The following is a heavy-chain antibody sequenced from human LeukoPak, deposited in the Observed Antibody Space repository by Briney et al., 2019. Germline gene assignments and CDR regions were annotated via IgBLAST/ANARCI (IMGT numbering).Heavy chain of an antibody. V-gene: IGHV1-2*02. Sequence: ASVKVSCKASGHTFTGYYMHRVRQAPGQGLEWMGWINCNSGGTSYAQNFQGRVTMTRDTSISTAYMELSRLGSDDTAVYYCAREAAAGPNRHFDYWGQGTLVTVSS. CDR1: GHTFTGYY. CDR2: INCNSGGT. CDR3: AREAAAGPNRHFDY. J-gene: IGHJ4*02. D-gene: IGHD6-13*01.